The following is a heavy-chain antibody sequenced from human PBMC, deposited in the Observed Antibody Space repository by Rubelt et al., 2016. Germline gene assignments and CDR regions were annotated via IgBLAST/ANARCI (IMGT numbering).Heavy chain of an antibody. CDR1: GGSISSYY. CDR3: ARDRGSSSWYGVDY. V-gene: IGHV4-4*07. J-gene: IGHJ4*02. CDR2: IDNSGST. Sequence: QVQLQESGPGLVKPSETLSLTCTVSGGSISSYYWSWIRQPAGKGLEWVGRIDNSGSTNYNPSLKSRVTRSVGTSKNQLSLKLSSVIAADTAVYHCARDRGSSSWYGVDYGGQGTLVTVSS. D-gene: IGHD6-13*01.